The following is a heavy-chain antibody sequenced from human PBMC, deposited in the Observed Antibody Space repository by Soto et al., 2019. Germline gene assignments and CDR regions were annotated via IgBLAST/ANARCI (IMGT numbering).Heavy chain of an antibody. CDR2: ISYDGRNK. Sequence: VGSLRLSCSASGFTFNNYVIHWVRQAPGKGLEWVAVISYDGRNKYYADSVKGRFTMSRDNSKNTLYLQMNGLRDEDTAVYHCAKDPYKVVAGTGGWSDPWGQRTPVSVSS. CDR3: AKDPYKVVAGTGGWSDP. D-gene: IGHD6-19*01. CDR1: GFTFNNYV. V-gene: IGHV3-30*18. J-gene: IGHJ5*02.